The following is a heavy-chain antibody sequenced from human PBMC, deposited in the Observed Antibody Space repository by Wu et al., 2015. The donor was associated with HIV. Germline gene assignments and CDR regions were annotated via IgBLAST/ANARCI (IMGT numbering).Heavy chain of an antibody. CDR3: ARDTGGGFGYYGMDV. D-gene: IGHD2-15*01. Sequence: GRLVQSGAEVKKPGASVKVSCKTSGYTFIAYYHHWVRQAPGQGLEWMGRIIPIFGTANYAQKFQGRVTITADESTSTAYMELSSLRSEDTAVYYCARDTGGGFGYYGMDVWGQGTTVTVSS. V-gene: IGHV1-69*18. CDR1: GYTFIAYY. CDR2: IIPIFGTA. J-gene: IGHJ6*02.